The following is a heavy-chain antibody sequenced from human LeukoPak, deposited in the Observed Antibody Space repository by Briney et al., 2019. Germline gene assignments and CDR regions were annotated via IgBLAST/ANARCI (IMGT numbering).Heavy chain of an antibody. CDR2: ITTSGSST. J-gene: IGHJ4*02. Sequence: GGSLRLSCAASGFTFSAYEMSWVRQAPGKGLEWLSYITTSGSSTQYADSVRDRFTISRDNAKNFLYLQMDSLRVDDTAVYYCASGLPFPGYWGQGTLVTVSS. D-gene: IGHD2-21*02. V-gene: IGHV3-48*03. CDR1: GFTFSAYE. CDR3: ASGLPFPGY.